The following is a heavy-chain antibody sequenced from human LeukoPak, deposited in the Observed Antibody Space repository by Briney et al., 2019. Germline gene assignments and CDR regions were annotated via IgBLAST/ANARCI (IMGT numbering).Heavy chain of an antibody. D-gene: IGHD3-22*01. CDR1: GFTFSSYS. CDR3: ARANYYDSSGYSGNFDY. Sequence: PGGSPRLSCAASGFTFSSYSINWVRQAPGKGLEWVSSISGSSSYIHYADSVKGRFTTSRDNAKNSLYLQMNSLRAEDTAVYYCARANYYDSSGYSGNFDYWGQGTLVTVSS. V-gene: IGHV3-21*01. CDR2: ISGSSSYI. J-gene: IGHJ4*02.